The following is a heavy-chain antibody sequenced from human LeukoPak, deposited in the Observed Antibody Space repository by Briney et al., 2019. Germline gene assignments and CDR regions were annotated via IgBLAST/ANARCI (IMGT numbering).Heavy chain of an antibody. Sequence: ASVKVSCKASGYTFTSYGISWVRQAPGQGLEWMGWISTYNGNTKYAQKFQGRVTMTTDTSTSTAYMELRSLRSDDTAVYYCAREYYDSVNYYFDYWGQGTLVTVSS. V-gene: IGHV1-18*01. D-gene: IGHD3-10*01. CDR3: AREYYDSVNYYFDY. CDR2: ISTYNGNT. CDR1: GYTFTSYG. J-gene: IGHJ4*02.